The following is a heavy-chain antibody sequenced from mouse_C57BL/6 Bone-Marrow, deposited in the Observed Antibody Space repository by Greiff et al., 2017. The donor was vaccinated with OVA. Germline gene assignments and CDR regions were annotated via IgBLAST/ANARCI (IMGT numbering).Heavy chain of an antibody. Sequence: EVQLQQSGAELVRPGASVKLSCTASGFNIKDDYMHWVKERPEQGLEWIGWIDPENGDTEYASKFQGKATITADTSSKTVYLHLSSLTSEDTAFYYGTTYRYWGQGTTLTVSS. CDR3: TTYRY. CDR2: IDPENGDT. CDR1: GFNIKDDY. V-gene: IGHV14-4*01. J-gene: IGHJ2*01.